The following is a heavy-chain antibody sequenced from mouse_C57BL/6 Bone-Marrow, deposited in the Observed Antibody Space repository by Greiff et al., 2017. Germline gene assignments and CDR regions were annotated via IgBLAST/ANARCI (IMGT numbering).Heavy chain of an antibody. D-gene: IGHD2-5*01. V-gene: IGHV1-85*01. CDR2: IYPRDGST. CDR3: ARGSNYGGYYFDY. Sequence: VQLQESGPELVKPGASVKLSCKASGYTFTSYDINWVKQRPGQGLEWIGWIYPRDGSTKYNEKFKGKAILTVDTSSSTAYMELHSLPSEESAVYFGARGSNYGGYYFDYWGQGTTLTVSS. J-gene: IGHJ2*01. CDR1: GYTFTSYD.